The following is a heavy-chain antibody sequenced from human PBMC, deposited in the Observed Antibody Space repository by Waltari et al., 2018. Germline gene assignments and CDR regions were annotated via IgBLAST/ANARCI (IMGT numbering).Heavy chain of an antibody. CDR1: GGSFSGNY. J-gene: IGHJ6*03. Sequence: QVQLQQWGAGLLKPSETLSLTCGVYGGSFSGNYWSWTRQSPGKGLEWIGEINHSGNTKYNPSLKSRVTMSVDTFKNYFSLNLTSVTAADTAVYYCANRDLNKSYYYMDVWGKGTTVIVSS. CDR2: INHSGNT. CDR3: ANRDLNKSYYYMDV. V-gene: IGHV4-34*01.